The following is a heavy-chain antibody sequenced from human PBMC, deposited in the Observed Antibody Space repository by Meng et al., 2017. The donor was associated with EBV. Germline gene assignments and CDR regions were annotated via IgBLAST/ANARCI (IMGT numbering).Heavy chain of an antibody. J-gene: IGHJ5*02. CDR2: VHYTGST. D-gene: IGHD6-19*01. V-gene: IGHV4-39*01. Sequence: HLQLRESGPGQVKPSXXLSLTXPASGDSISSFYYWGWNRQPPGRGLEWPGSVHYTGSTYYSPSLKSRVTVSVDTSKNQFSLRLTSVTAADTAVYYCARPFPSWQSPRLDPFGAWGQGTLVTVSS. CDR1: GDSISSFYY. CDR3: ARPFPSWQSPRLDPFGA.